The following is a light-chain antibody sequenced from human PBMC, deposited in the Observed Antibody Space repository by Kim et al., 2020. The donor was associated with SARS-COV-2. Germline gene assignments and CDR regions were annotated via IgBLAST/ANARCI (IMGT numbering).Light chain of an antibody. CDR3: AAWDDSLSGRV. J-gene: IGLJ3*02. CDR2: RNN. V-gene: IGLV1-47*01. CDR1: SSNIGSNY. Sequence: GQRVTLSCYGSSSNIGSNYVYWYQQLPGTAPKLLIYRNNQRPSGVPDRFSGSKSGTSASLAISGLRSEDEADYYCAAWDDSLSGRVFGGGTQLTVL.